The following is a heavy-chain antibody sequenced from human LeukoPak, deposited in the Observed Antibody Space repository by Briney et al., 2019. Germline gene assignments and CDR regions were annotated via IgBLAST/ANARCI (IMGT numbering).Heavy chain of an antibody. CDR1: GFTFSRFW. CDR3: AREGSYYGSGSYYYYYYYMDV. CDR2: IKQDGTEQ. D-gene: IGHD3-10*01. Sequence: GGSLRLSCAASGFTFSRFWMSWVRQAPGKGLEWVANIKQDGTEQYYVDSVKGRFTISRDNAKNSLYLQMNSLRAEDTAVYYCAREGSYYGSGSYYYYYYYMDVWGKGTTVTISS. J-gene: IGHJ6*03. V-gene: IGHV3-7*01.